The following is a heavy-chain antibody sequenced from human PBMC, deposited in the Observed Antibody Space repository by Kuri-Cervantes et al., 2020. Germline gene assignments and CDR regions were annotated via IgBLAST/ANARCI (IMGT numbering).Heavy chain of an antibody. D-gene: IGHD4-17*01. J-gene: IGHJ4*02. CDR3: ASMTTGNFDY. Sequence: SETLSLTCTVSGGSISSGDYYWSWIRQPLGKGLEWIGYIYYSGSTYYNPSLKSRVTISVDTSKNQFSLRLSSVTAADTAVYYCASMTTGNFDYWGQGTLVTVSS. V-gene: IGHV4-30-4*01. CDR1: GGSISSGDYY. CDR2: IYYSGST.